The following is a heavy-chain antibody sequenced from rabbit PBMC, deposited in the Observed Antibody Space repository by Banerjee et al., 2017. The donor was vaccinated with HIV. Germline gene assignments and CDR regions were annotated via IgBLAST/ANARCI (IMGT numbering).Heavy chain of an antibody. CDR1: GFSFSSGYY. J-gene: IGHJ4*01. V-gene: IGHV1S40*01. D-gene: IGHD8-1*01. CDR2: IDNGDGST. CDR3: ARDGGSSYGYAFSL. Sequence: QSLEESGGDLVKPGASLTLTCKASGFSFSSGYYISWVRQAPGKGLEWIACIDNGDGSTYYASWAKGRFTISKTSSTTVTLQMTSLTAADTATYFCARDGGSSYGYAFSLWGQGTLVTVS.